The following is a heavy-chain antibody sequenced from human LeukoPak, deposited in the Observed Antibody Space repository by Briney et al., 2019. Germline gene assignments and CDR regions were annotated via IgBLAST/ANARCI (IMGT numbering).Heavy chain of an antibody. D-gene: IGHD2-2*03. CDR2: ISAYNGNT. J-gene: IGHJ4*02. CDR3: AIGYCSSTSCYGLLGY. CDR1: GYTFTSYG. Sequence: ASVKVSCKASGYTFTSYGISWVRQAPGQGLEWMGWISAYNGNTNYAQKLRGRVTMTTDTSTSTAYMELRSLRSDDTAVYYCAIGYCSSTSCYGLLGYWGQGTLVTVSS. V-gene: IGHV1-18*01.